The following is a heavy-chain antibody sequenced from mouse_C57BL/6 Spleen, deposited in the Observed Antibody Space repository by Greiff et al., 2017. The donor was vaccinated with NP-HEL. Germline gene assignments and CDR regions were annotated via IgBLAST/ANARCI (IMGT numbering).Heavy chain of an antibody. CDR3: ARSETFDYETGYFDD. D-gene: IGHD2-4*01. CDR1: GYTFTSYW. J-gene: IGHJ2*01. V-gene: IGHV1-7*01. Sequence: VQLQQSGAELAKPGASVKLSCKASGYTFTSYWMHWVKQRPGQGLEWIGYINPSSGYTKYNQKFKDKATLTADKSSSTAYMQLSSLTYEDSEVYYCARSETFDYETGYFDDWGQGTTLTVSS. CDR2: INPSSGYT.